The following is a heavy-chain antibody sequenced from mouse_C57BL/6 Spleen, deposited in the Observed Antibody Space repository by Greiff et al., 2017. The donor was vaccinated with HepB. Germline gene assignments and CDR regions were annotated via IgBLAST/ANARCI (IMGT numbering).Heavy chain of an antibody. CDR2: ISDGGSYT. Sequence: EVKLMESGGGLVKPGGSLKLSCAASGFTFSSYAMSWVRQTPEKRLEWVATISDGGSYTYYPDNVKGRFTISRDNAKNNLYLQMSHLKSEDTAMCYCARDGAYYYGSSYVSFDYWGQGTTLTVSS. J-gene: IGHJ2*01. D-gene: IGHD1-1*01. V-gene: IGHV5-4*01. CDR3: ARDGAYYYGSSYVSFDY. CDR1: GFTFSSYA.